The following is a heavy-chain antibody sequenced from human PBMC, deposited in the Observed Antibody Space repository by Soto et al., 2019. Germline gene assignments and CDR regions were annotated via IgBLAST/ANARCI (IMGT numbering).Heavy chain of an antibody. D-gene: IGHD4-17*01. V-gene: IGHV4-39*01. CDR3: ARAYGDYVFDY. CDR2: IFYSGST. J-gene: IGHJ4*02. Sequence: SETLSLTCTVSGGSISSSIYYGGWIRRPPGKGLEWIGSIFYSGSTYYNPSLKSRVTIPVDTSKNQFSLKLYSVTAADTAMYYCARAYGDYVFDYWGQGTLLTVSS. CDR1: GGSISSSIYY.